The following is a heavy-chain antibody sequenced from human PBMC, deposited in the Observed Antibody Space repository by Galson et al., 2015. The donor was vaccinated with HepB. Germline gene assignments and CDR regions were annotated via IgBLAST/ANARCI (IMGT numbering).Heavy chain of an antibody. J-gene: IGHJ6*02. D-gene: IGHD2-2*01. CDR3: ARHEGYCSATSCYGDYAMDV. Sequence: QSGAEVKKPGESLRISCKVSGYSFISYWINWVRQMPGKDLEWMGRIDPSDSYTNYSPSFQGHVTISVDKSINTAYLQWSSLKASDTAMYYCARHEGYCSATSCYGDYAMDVWGQGTTVTVSS. CDR2: IDPSDSYT. V-gene: IGHV5-10-1*01. CDR1: GYSFISYW.